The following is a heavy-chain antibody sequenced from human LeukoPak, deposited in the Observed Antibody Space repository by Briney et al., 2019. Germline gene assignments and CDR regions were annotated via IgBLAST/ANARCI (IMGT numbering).Heavy chain of an antibody. CDR2: ISSDSTLI. J-gene: IGHJ4*02. CDR3: ARDRARLSDH. D-gene: IGHD3-16*01. CDR1: GFTFSTFS. Sequence: PGRSLRLSCAASGFTFSTFSMNWVRQAPGKGLEWVAAISSDSTLIYYADSLKGRFTISRDNAKNSLYLQMNSLRAEDTAVYYCARDRARLSDHWGLGTLVTVSS. V-gene: IGHV3-21*01.